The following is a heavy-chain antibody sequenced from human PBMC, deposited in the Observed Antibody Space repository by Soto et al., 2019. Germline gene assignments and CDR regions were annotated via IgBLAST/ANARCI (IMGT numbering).Heavy chain of an antibody. CDR2: ISSSSSTI. CDR3: ASPSLRAFDI. J-gene: IGHJ3*02. D-gene: IGHD3-16*02. Sequence: EVQLVESGGGLVQPGGSLRLSCAASGFTFSSYSMNWVRQAPGKGLEWVSYISSSSSTIYYADSVKGRFTISRDNAKNSLYLQMNRLRAEDTAVYYCASPSLRAFDIWGQGTMVTVSS. CDR1: GFTFSSYS. V-gene: IGHV3-48*01.